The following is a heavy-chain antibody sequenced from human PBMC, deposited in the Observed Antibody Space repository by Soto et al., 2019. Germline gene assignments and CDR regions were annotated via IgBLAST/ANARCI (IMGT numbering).Heavy chain of an antibody. D-gene: IGHD6-13*01. CDR2: ISYDGSNK. Sequence: PGGSLRLSCAASGFTFSSYGMHWVRQAPGKGLEWVAVISYDGSNKYYADSVKGRFTISRDNSKNTLYLQMNSLRAEDTAVYYCAKDALGPTYSSSWYPSYYGMDVWGQGTTVTVSS. CDR1: GFTFSSYG. CDR3: AKDALGPTYSSSWYPSYYGMDV. J-gene: IGHJ6*02. V-gene: IGHV3-30*18.